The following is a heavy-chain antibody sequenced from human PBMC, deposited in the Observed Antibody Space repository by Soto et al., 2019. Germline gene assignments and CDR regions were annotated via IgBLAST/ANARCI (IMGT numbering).Heavy chain of an antibody. J-gene: IGHJ5*02. D-gene: IGHD2-2*01. V-gene: IGHV4-4*07. Sequence: PSETLSVTCSVGGGSSSSYYWSWIRQPAGRGLEWIGRIYTSGITNYNPSLKSRVTMSVDTSKNQFYLKLSSVTAADTAVYYCARVRAKGVVPAAPTWFAPWGQGTLVPVSS. CDR3: ARVRAKGVVPAAPTWFAP. CDR2: IYTSGIT. CDR1: GGSSSSYY.